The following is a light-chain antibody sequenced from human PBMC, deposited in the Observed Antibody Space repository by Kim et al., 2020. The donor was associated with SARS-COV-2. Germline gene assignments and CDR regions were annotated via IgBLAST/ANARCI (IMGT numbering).Light chain of an antibody. J-gene: IGKJ4*01. CDR3: QQRSNWPT. CDR1: QSVSSY. Sequence: EIVLTQSPATLSLSPGERATLSCRASQSVSSYLAWYQQKPGQAPRLLIYDASNRATGIPARFSGGGSGTDFTLTISSLEPEDFAVYYCQQRSNWPTFGGGTKVDIK. V-gene: IGKV3-11*01. CDR2: DAS.